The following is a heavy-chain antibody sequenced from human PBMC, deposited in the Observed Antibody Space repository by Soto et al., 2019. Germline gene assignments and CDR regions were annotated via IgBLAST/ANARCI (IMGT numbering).Heavy chain of an antibody. D-gene: IGHD3-9*01. CDR2: IYYSGST. CDR3: ARTSLGDILTGPDY. V-gene: IGHV4-31*11. Sequence: SESLSLTCAVSGDSICSGGYYWSWNRQHPGKGLEWIGYIYYSGSTYYNPSLKSRVTISVDTSKNQFSLKLSSVTAADTAVYYCARTSLGDILTGPDYWGQGTLVTVSS. J-gene: IGHJ4*02. CDR1: GDSICSGGYY.